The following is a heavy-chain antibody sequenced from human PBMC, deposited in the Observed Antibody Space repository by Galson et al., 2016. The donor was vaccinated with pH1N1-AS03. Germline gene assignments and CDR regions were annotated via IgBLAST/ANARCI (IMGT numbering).Heavy chain of an antibody. Sequence: SLRLSCAASGFTFSSYAMSWVRQAPGKGLGWVSAISGSGGSTYYADSVKGRFTISRDNSKNTLYLQMNSLRAEDTAVYYCAKDGCSGGSCYMDSWGQGTLVTVSS. CDR2: ISGSGGST. V-gene: IGHV3-23*01. CDR3: AKDGCSGGSCYMDS. CDR1: GFTFSSYA. J-gene: IGHJ4*02. D-gene: IGHD2-15*01.